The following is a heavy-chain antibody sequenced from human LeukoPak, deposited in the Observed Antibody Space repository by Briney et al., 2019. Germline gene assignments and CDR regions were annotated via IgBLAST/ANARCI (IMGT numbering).Heavy chain of an antibody. D-gene: IGHD3-3*01. J-gene: IGHJ6*03. Sequence: GASVKVSCKASGYTFTSYDINWVRQATGQGLEWMGWMNPNSGNTGYAQKFQGRVTMTRNTSISTAYMELSSLRSEDTAVYYCARGTQDNGLGFLEWLFRYYYMDVWGKGTTVTVSS. CDR1: GYTFTSYD. V-gene: IGHV1-8*01. CDR2: MNPNSGNT. CDR3: ARGTQDNGLGFLEWLFRYYYMDV.